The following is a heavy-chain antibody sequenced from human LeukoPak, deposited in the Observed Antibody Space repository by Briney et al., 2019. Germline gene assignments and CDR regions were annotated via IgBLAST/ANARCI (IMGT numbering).Heavy chain of an antibody. CDR2: IWYDGSNK. J-gene: IGHJ4*02. CDR3: ARSGYGSRWYFFDH. V-gene: IGHV3-33*01. CDR1: GFTFSSYG. Sequence: GRSLRLSCAASGFTFSSYGMHWVRQAPGKGLEWVAVIWYDGSNKYYADSVKGRFTISRDNSKNTLYLQMNSLRAEDTAVYYCARSGYGSRWYFFDHWGQGTLVTVSS. D-gene: IGHD6-13*01.